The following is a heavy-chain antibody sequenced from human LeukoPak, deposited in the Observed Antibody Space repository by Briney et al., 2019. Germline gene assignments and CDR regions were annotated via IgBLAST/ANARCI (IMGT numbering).Heavy chain of an antibody. CDR2: VSGSCGST. D-gene: IGHD6-13*01. J-gene: IGHJ5*02. Sequence: GGSLRLSCAASGVTFSSYAMSWVRLAPGKGLEWVSAVSGSCGSTYYADSVKGPFTISRDNSKNTLYLQMNSLRAEDTAVYYCAKDRFGIAAAGTNWFDPWGQGTLVTVSS. CDR3: AKDRFGIAAAGTNWFDP. V-gene: IGHV3-23*01. CDR1: GVTFSSYA.